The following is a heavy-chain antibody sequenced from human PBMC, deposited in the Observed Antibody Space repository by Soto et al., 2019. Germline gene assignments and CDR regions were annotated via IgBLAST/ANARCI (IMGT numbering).Heavy chain of an antibody. CDR3: ARVRYDRSGFDH. D-gene: IGHD3-22*01. Sequence: QVQLQESGPGLVRPSGALSVTCAVSGDSISRSHWWSWVRQSPGQGLEWIGEISHSGITNYNPSLKSRVTSSGDKSKNQLSLKLTSVTAADTAVYYCARVRYDRSGFDHWGQGTLVSVSS. V-gene: IGHV4-4*02. CDR1: GDSISRSHW. CDR2: ISHSGIT. J-gene: IGHJ4*02.